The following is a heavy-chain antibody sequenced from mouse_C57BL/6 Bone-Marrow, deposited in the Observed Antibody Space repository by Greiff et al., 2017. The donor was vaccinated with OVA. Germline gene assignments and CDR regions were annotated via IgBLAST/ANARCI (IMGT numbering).Heavy chain of an antibody. Sequence: EVQLQQSGPELVKPGASVKISCKASGYTFTDYYMNWVKQSHGKSLEWIGDINPNNGGTSYNQQFKGKATLTVDKSSSTAYMELRSLTSEDSAVYYCASLYDYERDYWGQGTSVTVSS. J-gene: IGHJ4*01. V-gene: IGHV1-26*01. CDR3: ASLYDYERDY. CDR2: INPNNGGT. D-gene: IGHD2-4*01. CDR1: GYTFTDYY.